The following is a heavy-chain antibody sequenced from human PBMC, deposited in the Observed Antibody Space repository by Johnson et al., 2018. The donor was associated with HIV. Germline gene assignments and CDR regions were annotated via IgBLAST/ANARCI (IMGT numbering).Heavy chain of an antibody. CDR2: ISSSGSTI. Sequence: QVQLVESGGGLVQPGGSLRLSCAASGFTFSDYYMSWIRQAPGKGLEWVSYISSSGSTIYYADSVKGRFTISRDNSKNTLYLQMNSLRAEDTALYYCARDLRNSGWSNGFDVWDQGTMVTVSS. J-gene: IGHJ3*01. CDR3: ARDLRNSGWSNGFDV. V-gene: IGHV3-11*01. D-gene: IGHD6-19*01. CDR1: GFTFSDYY.